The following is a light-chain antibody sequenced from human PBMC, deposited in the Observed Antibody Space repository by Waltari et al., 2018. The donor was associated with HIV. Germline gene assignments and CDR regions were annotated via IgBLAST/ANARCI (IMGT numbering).Light chain of an antibody. Sequence: DLSQDPAVSVSPGQTVTLACFGANLGNKYHSWFQQKAGQPPVFVLYKDRKRPSGIPDRFSGSTSGDTASLIISDTQAIDEAEYFCQAWDGDTVIFGGGTKLTVL. J-gene: IGLJ2*01. V-gene: IGLV3-1*01. CDR1: NLGNKY. CDR2: KDR. CDR3: QAWDGDTVI.